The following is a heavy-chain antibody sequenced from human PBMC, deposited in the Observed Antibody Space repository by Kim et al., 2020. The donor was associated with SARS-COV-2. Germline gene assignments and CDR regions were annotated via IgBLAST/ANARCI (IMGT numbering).Heavy chain of an antibody. Sequence: ASVKVSCKASGYTFTSYDINWVRQATGQGLEWMGWMNPNSGNTGYAQKFQGRVTMTRNTSISTAYMELSSLRSEDTAVYYCARGRYSSSWYVRRGYYFDYWGQGTLVTVSS. CDR1: GYTFTSYD. D-gene: IGHD6-13*01. V-gene: IGHV1-8*01. CDR2: MNPNSGNT. J-gene: IGHJ4*02. CDR3: ARGRYSSSWYVRRGYYFDY.